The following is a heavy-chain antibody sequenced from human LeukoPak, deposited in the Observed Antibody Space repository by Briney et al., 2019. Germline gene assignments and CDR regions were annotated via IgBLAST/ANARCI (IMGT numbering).Heavy chain of an antibody. J-gene: IGHJ4*02. CDR3: ARGGKGLQLIGSFYDY. V-gene: IGHV4-61*02. Sequence: SQTLSLTCTVSGGSISSGSYYWSWIRQPAGKGLEWIGRIYSSGSTNYNPSLKSRVTISLDTSKNQFSLKLSSVTAADTAVYFCARGGKGLQLIGSFYDYWGQGTLVTVSS. D-gene: IGHD1-1*01. CDR2: IYSSGST. CDR1: GGSISSGSYY.